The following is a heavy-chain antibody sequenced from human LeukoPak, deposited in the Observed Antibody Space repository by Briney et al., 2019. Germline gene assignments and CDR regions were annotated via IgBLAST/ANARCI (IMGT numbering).Heavy chain of an antibody. CDR2: IYPGDSDT. D-gene: IGHD3-9*01. J-gene: IGHJ3*02. CDR1: GYSFTSYW. Sequence: GESLKISCKGSGYSFTSYWIGWERQMPGKGLEWMGIIYPGDSDTRYSPSFQGQVTIPADKSISTAYLQWSSLKASDTAMYYCARLGGYNILTGDAFNIWGQGTMVTVSS. CDR3: ARLGGYNILTGDAFNI. V-gene: IGHV5-51*01.